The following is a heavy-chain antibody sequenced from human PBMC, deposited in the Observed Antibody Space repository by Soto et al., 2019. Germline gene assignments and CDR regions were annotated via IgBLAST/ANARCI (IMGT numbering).Heavy chain of an antibody. Sequence: GGSLRLSCAASGFTFSSYGMHWVRQAPGKGLEWVAVISYDGSNKYYADSVKGRFTISRDNSKNTLYLQMNSLRAEDTAVYYCAKTTRIGVAVDSYWGQGTLVPVSS. CDR1: GFTFSSYG. V-gene: IGHV3-30*18. D-gene: IGHD2-15*01. CDR3: AKTTRIGVAVDSY. CDR2: ISYDGSNK. J-gene: IGHJ4*02.